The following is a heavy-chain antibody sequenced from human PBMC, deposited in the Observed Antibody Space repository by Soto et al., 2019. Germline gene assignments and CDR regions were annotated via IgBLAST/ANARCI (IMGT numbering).Heavy chain of an antibody. Sequence: SETRSLTCAVYGGSFSGYYWSRIRQPPGKGREWIGEINHSGCTNYYPTLRSRATISVDTSKNQFSLKLSSVTAEDTAVYYCARGSVAAARRGTTYSMDVRGQGSTVTVSS. CDR3: ARGSVAAARRGTTYSMDV. CDR1: GGSFSGYY. V-gene: IGHV4-34*01. J-gene: IGHJ6*02. D-gene: IGHD6-6*01. CDR2: INHSGCT.